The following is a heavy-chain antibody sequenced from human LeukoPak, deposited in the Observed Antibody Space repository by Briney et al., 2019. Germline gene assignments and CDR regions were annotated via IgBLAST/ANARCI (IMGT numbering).Heavy chain of an antibody. CDR2: IWYDGINK. Sequence: GRSLRLSCAASGFTFSSYGMHWVRQAPGKGLEWVAVIWYDGINKYYADSVKGRFTISRDNSKNTLHLQMNGLRAEDTAVYYCARGMVGATYFDYWGQGTLVTVSS. V-gene: IGHV3-33*01. D-gene: IGHD1-26*01. CDR3: ARGMVGATYFDY. CDR1: GFTFSSYG. J-gene: IGHJ4*02.